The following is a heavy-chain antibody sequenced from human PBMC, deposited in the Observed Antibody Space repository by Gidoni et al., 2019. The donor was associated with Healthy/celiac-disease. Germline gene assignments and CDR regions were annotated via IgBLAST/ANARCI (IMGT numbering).Heavy chain of an antibody. CDR2: TSAYNDNT. D-gene: IGHD3-22*01. V-gene: IGHV1-18*01. CDR1: AYIFTSSG. J-gene: IGHJ3*02. CDR3: ARDLYYYDSSGYGDAFDI. Sequence: QLVPSRAELTKPAAAVMVLCMASAYIFTSSGISWVRHGPGQGSEWMGWTSAYNDNTNYAQKLQGRDTMTTDTATSTAYMELRSLRSDDTAVYYCARDLYYYDSSGYGDAFDIWGQGTMVTVSA.